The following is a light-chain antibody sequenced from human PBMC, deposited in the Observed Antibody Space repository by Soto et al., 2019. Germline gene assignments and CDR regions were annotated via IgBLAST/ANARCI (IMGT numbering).Light chain of an antibody. CDR1: QTVNSY. J-gene: IGKJ2*01. Sequence: EIVLTQSPATLSLSPGERATLSCRASQTVNSYLAWYQHKLGQAPRLLIYDASNRATGVPPRFSGRGSGTDFPLSIRSLGPEDFAVYYCPQRYGWRSFGQGTKLEIK. CDR2: DAS. V-gene: IGKV3-11*01. CDR3: PQRYGWRS.